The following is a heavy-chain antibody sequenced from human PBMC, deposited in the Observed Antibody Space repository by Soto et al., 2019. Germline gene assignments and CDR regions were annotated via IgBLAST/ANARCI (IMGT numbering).Heavy chain of an antibody. CDR3: ARDFWSGQYYYGMDV. V-gene: IGHV4-39*02. CDR1: GGSISISSYY. Sequence: PSEPLSLTCTVSGGSISISSYYWGWIRQPPGKGLEWIGSIYYSGSTYYNPSLKSRVTISVDTSKNQFSLKLSSVTAADTAVYYCARDFWSGQYYYGMDVWGQGTTVTVSS. CDR2: IYYSGST. D-gene: IGHD3-3*01. J-gene: IGHJ6*02.